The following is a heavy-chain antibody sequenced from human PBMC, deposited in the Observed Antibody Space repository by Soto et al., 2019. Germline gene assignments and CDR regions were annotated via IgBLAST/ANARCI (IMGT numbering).Heavy chain of an antibody. D-gene: IGHD2-2*02. CDR1: GFTFSSYA. V-gene: IGHV3-30-3*01. CDR2: ISYDGSNK. CDR3: ARERVPVIVVVPAAIRASWFYP. Sequence: QVQLVESGGGVVQPGRSLRLSCAASGFTFSSYAMHWVRQAPGKGLEWVAVISYDGSNKYYADSVKGRFTISRDNSKNKLYLQMNRLRAEDTAVYYCARERVPVIVVVPAAIRASWFYPWGQGTLVTVSS. J-gene: IGHJ5*02.